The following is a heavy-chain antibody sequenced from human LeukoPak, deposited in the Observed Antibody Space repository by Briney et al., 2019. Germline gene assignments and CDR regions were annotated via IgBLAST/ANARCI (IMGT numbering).Heavy chain of an antibody. Sequence: SQTLSLTCTVSGGSISSSSYYWGWIRQPPGKGREWIGSIYYSGSTYYNPSLKSRVAISVDTSKNQSSLKLSSVTAADTAVYYCARHGGSYYGFDYWGQGTLVTVSS. V-gene: IGHV4-39*01. CDR1: GGSISSSSYY. CDR2: IYYSGST. D-gene: IGHD1-26*01. CDR3: ARHGGSYYGFDY. J-gene: IGHJ4*02.